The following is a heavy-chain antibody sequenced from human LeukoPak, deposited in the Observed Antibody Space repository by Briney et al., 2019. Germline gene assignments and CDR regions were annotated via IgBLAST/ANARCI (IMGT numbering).Heavy chain of an antibody. CDR1: GFTFSSYA. Sequence: PGGSLRLSCAASGFTFSSYAMTWVLQAPGKGLEWVSCINDSGGSTYYADSVKGRFTISRDNSKNTLYLQMNSLRAEDTAVYYCAKREYNFWSGYFFWGQGTLVTVSS. CDR2: INDSGGST. CDR3: AKREYNFWSGYFF. V-gene: IGHV3-23*01. D-gene: IGHD3-3*01. J-gene: IGHJ4*02.